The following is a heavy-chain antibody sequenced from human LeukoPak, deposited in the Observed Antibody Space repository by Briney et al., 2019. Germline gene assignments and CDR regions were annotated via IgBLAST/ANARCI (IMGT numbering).Heavy chain of an antibody. CDR2: ILSDGSKE. CDR3: ARDNRRSGGSGSWAAFDI. V-gene: IGHV3-30*14. D-gene: IGHD3-10*01. Sequence: GGSLRLSCAAAGFTFSSYRMNWVSQAPGKGLEWVAVILSDGSKEFYTDSVKGRFTISRDNSKNTLYLQMGSLRAEDTAVYYCARDNRRSGGSGSWAAFDIWGQGTMVTVSS. J-gene: IGHJ3*02. CDR1: GFTFSSYR.